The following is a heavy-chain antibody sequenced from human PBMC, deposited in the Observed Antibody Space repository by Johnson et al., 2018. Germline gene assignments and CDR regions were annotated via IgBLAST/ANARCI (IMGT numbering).Heavy chain of an antibody. Sequence: QVRLQEAGPGLVKPSETLSLTCTVSGGSISSYYWSWVRQPPGKGLKWIGYSYYSGSTNYNPSLKSRVTISVDTSKNQFSLKLSSVTAADTAVYYCARGGTSRLNEFDIWGQGTMVTVSS. D-gene: IGHD1-1*01. CDR3: ARGGTSRLNEFDI. CDR2: SYYSGST. CDR1: GGSISSYY. J-gene: IGHJ3*02. V-gene: IGHV4-59*01.